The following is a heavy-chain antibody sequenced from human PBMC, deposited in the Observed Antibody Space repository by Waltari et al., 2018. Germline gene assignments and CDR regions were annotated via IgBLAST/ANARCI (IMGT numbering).Heavy chain of an antibody. V-gene: IGHV3-48*03. D-gene: IGHD1-7*01. Sequence: EVQLVESGGGLVQPGGSLRLSCAASGFTFSSYEMNWVRQAPGKGLEWVSYISSSGSTIYYADSVKGRFTISRDNAKNSLYLQMNSLRAEDTAVYYCARTGTTESIDYWGQGTLVTVSS. CDR1: GFTFSSYE. CDR2: ISSSGSTI. J-gene: IGHJ4*02. CDR3: ARTGTTESIDY.